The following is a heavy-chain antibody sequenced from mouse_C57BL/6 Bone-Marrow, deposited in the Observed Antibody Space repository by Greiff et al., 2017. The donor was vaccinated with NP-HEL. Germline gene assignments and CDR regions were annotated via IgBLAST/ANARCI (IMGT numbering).Heavy chain of an antibody. V-gene: IGHV14-4*01. D-gene: IGHD2-2*01. CDR1: GFNIKDAY. Sequence: VQLQQSGAELVGPGASVKLSCTASGFNIKDAYMHWVKQSPEQGLEWIGWIDPENGDTEYASKFQGKATITADTSSNTAYLQLSSLTSEDTAVYYCTNGYYYFDYWGQGTTLTVSS. CDR3: TNGYYYFDY. CDR2: IDPENGDT. J-gene: IGHJ2*01.